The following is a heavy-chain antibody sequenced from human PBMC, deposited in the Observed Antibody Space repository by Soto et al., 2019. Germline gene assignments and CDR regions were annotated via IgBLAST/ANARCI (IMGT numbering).Heavy chain of an antibody. CDR1: GYSFTSYA. J-gene: IGHJ4*02. CDR2: FNAGNGNT. V-gene: IGHV1-3*05. Sequence: QVQLVQSGAEEKKPGASVKVSCKASGYSFTSYAMHWVRQAPGQRLEWMGWFNAGNGNTKYSQKFQGRVTITRDTSASTAYMELSSLRSEDTAMYYCARAVAVPASCDYWGQGTLVTVSS. CDR3: ARAVAVPASCDY. D-gene: IGHD6-19*01.